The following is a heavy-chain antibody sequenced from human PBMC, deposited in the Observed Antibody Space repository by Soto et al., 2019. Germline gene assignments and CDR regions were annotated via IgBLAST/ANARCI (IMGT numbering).Heavy chain of an antibody. Sequence: SQTLSLPCAVYGGSFSGYYWSWIRQPPGKGLEWIGEINHSGSTNYNPSLKSRVTISVDTSKNQFSLKLSSVTAADTAVYYCASLNCSGGSCYPPNYYYYYMDVWGKGTTVTVSS. CDR3: ASLNCSGGSCYPPNYYYYYMDV. CDR1: GGSFSGYY. D-gene: IGHD2-15*01. J-gene: IGHJ6*03. CDR2: INHSGST. V-gene: IGHV4-34*01.